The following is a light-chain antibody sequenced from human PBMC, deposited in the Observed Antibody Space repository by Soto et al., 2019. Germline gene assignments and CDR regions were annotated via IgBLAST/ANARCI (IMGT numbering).Light chain of an antibody. J-gene: IGKJ1*01. CDR3: QQYGRSTWT. Sequence: EIVLTQSPGTLSLSPGERATLSCRASQSVSSSYLAWYQQKPGQAPRLLIYGASSRATGIPDRFSGSGSGTDSTLTISRLKLHDFAVLSCQQYGRSTWTFGQGTKVEIK. CDR2: GAS. V-gene: IGKV3-20*01. CDR1: QSVSSSY.